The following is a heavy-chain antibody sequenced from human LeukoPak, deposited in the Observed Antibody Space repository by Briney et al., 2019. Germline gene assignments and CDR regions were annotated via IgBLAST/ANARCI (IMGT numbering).Heavy chain of an antibody. CDR1: GFTFSGYW. Sequence: GGSLRLSCAVSGFTFSGYWMHWVRQGPGKGLVWVSRVNSDGSSTTYADSVKGRFTISRDNAKNTLYLQMNSLRAEGTAVYYCARARGAYYGSGSYFGSWGQGTLVTVSS. V-gene: IGHV3-74*01. CDR3: ARARGAYYGSGSYFGS. D-gene: IGHD3-10*01. J-gene: IGHJ1*01. CDR2: VNSDGSST.